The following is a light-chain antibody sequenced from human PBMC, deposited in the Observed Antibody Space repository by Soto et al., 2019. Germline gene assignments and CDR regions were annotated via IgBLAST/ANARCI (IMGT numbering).Light chain of an antibody. Sequence: QSALTQPASVSASPGQSITISCTGASSDVGGYNYVSWYQQHPGKAPKLMIYEVNNRPSGISNRFSGSKSGNTASLTISGLQAEDEADYYCTSYTSSSTYVFGTGTKLTV. CDR3: TSYTSSSTYV. CDR2: EVN. CDR1: SSDVGGYNY. V-gene: IGLV2-14*01. J-gene: IGLJ1*01.